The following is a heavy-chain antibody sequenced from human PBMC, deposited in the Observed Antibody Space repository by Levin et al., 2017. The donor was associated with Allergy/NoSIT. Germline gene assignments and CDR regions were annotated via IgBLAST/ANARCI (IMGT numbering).Heavy chain of an antibody. J-gene: IGHJ4*02. CDR2: INPHSGDT. V-gene: IGHV1-2*02. CDR1: RYIFSDYF. D-gene: IGHD3-22*01. Sequence: ASVKVSCKASRYIFSDYFIHWVRQAPGQGLEWMGWINPHSGDTKYAQEFQGRVTMTRDTSFSTAYMELTRLTSDDTAVYYCARDLYNDDSVFGYWGQGTLVNVFS. CDR3: ARDLYNDDSVFGY.